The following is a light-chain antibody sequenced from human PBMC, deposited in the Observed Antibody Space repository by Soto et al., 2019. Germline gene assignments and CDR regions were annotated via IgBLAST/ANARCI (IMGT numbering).Light chain of an antibody. CDR3: QQYRSSPRT. CDR2: GAT. V-gene: IGKV3-20*01. Sequence: EIVLTQSPGTLSLSPGERATLSCRASQTVNSSYLAWYQQKPGQAPRLLIFGATSRATGIPDRFRGSGSGADFTLTITSLEPDDFAVYYCQQYRSSPRTCGQGTKVEIK. J-gene: IGKJ1*01. CDR1: QTVNSSY.